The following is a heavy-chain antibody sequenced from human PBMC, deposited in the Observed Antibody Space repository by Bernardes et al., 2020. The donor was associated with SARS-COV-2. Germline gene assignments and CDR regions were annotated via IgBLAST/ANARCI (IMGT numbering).Heavy chain of an antibody. V-gene: IGHV1-24*01. Sequence: ASVKVSCKVSGYTLTELSMHWVRQAPGQGLEWMGGFDPEDGATIYAQKFQGRVTMTEDTSTDTAYMELSSLRSEDTAVYYCATSFVVVPAARTYYYYYYGMDVWGQGTTVTVSS. D-gene: IGHD2-2*01. CDR3: ATSFVVVPAARTYYYYYYGMDV. J-gene: IGHJ6*02. CDR1: GYTLTELS. CDR2: FDPEDGAT.